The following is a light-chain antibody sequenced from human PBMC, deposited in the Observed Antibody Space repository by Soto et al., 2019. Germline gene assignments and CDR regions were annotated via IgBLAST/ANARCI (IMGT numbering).Light chain of an antibody. CDR2: EVT. CDR1: SRDVGGYNY. J-gene: IGLJ1*01. V-gene: IGLV2-14*01. Sequence: QSVLTQPASVSGSPGQSITISCTGTSRDVGGYNYVSWYQQHPGTAPKLMIYEVTDRPSGVSPRFSGSKSGNTASLTISGLRAHDAAAYYCSSYTSSSNLVLGNGTKVT. CDR3: SSYTSSSNLV.